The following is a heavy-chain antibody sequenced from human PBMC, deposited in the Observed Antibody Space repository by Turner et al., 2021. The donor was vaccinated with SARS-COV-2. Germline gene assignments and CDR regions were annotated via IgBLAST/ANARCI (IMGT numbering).Heavy chain of an antibody. V-gene: IGHV3-30*18. Sequence: QVQLVESGGGVVQPGRSLRLSCAASGFTFSIYGMHWVRQAPGKGLEWVAVISYDGSNTYYADSVKGRFTISRDNSKNTLYLQMNSLRAEDTAVYYCAKSYSGSYWDRNDYWGQGTLVAVSS. CDR3: AKSYSGSYWDRNDY. D-gene: IGHD1-26*01. CDR1: GFTFSIYG. J-gene: IGHJ4*02. CDR2: ISYDGSNT.